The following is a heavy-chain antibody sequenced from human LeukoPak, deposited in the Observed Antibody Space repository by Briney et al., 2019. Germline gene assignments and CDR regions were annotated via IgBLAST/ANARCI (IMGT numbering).Heavy chain of an antibody. CDR3: ARNLQASTIFGVVIISGALDY. J-gene: IGHJ4*02. V-gene: IGHV3-21*01. CDR2: VSSSSTNK. D-gene: IGHD3-3*01. CDR1: GVTFSSYW. Sequence: GGSLRLSCAASGVTFSSYWMSWVRQAPGKGLEWVSSVSSSSTNKFYADSVKGRFTISRDDAKNSLYLQMGSLRAEDMAVYYCARNLQASTIFGVVIISGALDYWGQGTLVTVSS.